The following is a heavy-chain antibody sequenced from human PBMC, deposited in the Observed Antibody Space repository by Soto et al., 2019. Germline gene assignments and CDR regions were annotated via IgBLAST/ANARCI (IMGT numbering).Heavy chain of an antibody. CDR1: GFTFSSYW. D-gene: IGHD1-26*01. V-gene: IGHV3-74*01. CDR2: TNSDGSST. J-gene: IGHJ4*02. Sequence: GGSLRLSCAASGFTFSSYWMHWVRQALGKGLVWVSRTNSDGSSTSYADSVKGRFTISRDNAKNTLYLQMNSLRAEDTAVYYCASGVGSTRGWGQGTLVTVSS. CDR3: ASGVGSTRG.